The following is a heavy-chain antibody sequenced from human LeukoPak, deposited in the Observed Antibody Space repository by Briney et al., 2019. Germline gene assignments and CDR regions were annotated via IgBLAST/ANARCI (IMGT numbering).Heavy chain of an antibody. J-gene: IGHJ4*02. CDR1: GGSISSDSYY. Sequence: SETLSLTCTVSGGSISSDSYYWSWIRQSAGKGLEWIGRIYASGSTNYNPSLKSRVTISLDTSKNQFSLKLSSVTAADTAVYYCARDTYYYDSSGSQTLDYWGQGTLVTVSS. V-gene: IGHV4-61*02. CDR2: IYASGST. CDR3: ARDTYYYDSSGSQTLDY. D-gene: IGHD3-22*01.